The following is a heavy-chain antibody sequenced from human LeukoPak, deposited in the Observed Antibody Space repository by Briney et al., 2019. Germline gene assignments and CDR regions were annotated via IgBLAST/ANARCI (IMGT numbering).Heavy chain of an antibody. CDR1: GGPISSYY. CDR2: IYYSAST. Sequence: ASETLSLTCTVSGGPISSYYWSWIRQPPGKGLEWIGYIYYSASTNYNPSLKSRVTISVDTSKNQFSLKLSSVTAADTAVYYCARHGPYEDGYNQGVDYWGQGTLVTVSS. CDR3: ARHGPYEDGYNQGVDY. J-gene: IGHJ4*02. V-gene: IGHV4-59*08. D-gene: IGHD5-24*01.